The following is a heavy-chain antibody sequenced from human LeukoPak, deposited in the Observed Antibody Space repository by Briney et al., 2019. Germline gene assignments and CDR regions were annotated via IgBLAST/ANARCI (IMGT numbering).Heavy chain of an antibody. CDR1: GGSFSGYY. CDR2: INHSGST. V-gene: IGHV4-34*01. Sequence: SETLSLTCAVYGGSFSGYYWSWIRQPPGKGLEWIGEINHSGSTNYNPSLKSRVTISVDTSKNQFSLKLSSVTAADTAVYYCASYYDFWSGYSYWGQGTLVTVSS. D-gene: IGHD3-3*01. J-gene: IGHJ4*02. CDR3: ASYYDFWSGYSY.